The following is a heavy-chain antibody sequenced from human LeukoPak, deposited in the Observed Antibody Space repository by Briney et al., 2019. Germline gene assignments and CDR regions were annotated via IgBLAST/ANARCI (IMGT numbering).Heavy chain of an antibody. D-gene: IGHD3-10*01. CDR2: IKSKTDGGTT. CDR3: TTGPYDYGSGTYYH. CDR1: GFTFSNAW. Sequence: GGSLRLSRAASGFTFSNAWMSWVRQAPGKGLEWVGRIKSKTDGGTTDYAAPVKGRFTISRDDSKNTLYVQMNSLKTEDTAVYYCTTGPYDYGSGTYYHWGQGTLVTVSS. V-gene: IGHV3-15*01. J-gene: IGHJ4*02.